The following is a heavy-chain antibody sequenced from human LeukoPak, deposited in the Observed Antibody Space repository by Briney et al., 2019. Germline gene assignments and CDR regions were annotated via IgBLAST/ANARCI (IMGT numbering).Heavy chain of an antibody. V-gene: IGHV3-48*03. CDR3: ARVTQYGDYVDY. Sequence: PGGSLRPSCAASGFTFSGYEMNWVRQAPGKGLEWLSYISSSGSTIYYADSLKGRFTISRDNAKNSLYLQMNSLRAEDTAVYYCARVTQYGDYVDYWGQGTLVTVSS. J-gene: IGHJ4*02. CDR2: ISSSGSTI. CDR1: GFTFSGYE. D-gene: IGHD4-17*01.